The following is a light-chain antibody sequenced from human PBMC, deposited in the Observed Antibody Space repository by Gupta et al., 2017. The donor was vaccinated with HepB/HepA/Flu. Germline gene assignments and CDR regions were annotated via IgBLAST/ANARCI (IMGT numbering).Light chain of an antibody. CDR2: WAP. CDR1: QNVLWSSNNKNF. Sequence: DIVMTQSPDSLTVSLGERATINCKSSQNVLWSSNNKNFLAWYQQKPGQPPKLIITWAPVRESGVPDRFSGSGSVTDFTLTINSLQAEDVAVYYCQQYYSSPLTFGGGTKVEIK. V-gene: IGKV4-1*01. CDR3: QQYYSSPLT. J-gene: IGKJ4*01.